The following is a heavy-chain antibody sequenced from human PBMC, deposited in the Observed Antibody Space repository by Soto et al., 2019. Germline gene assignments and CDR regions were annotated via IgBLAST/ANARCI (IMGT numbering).Heavy chain of an antibody. CDR2: ISYSGSA. D-gene: IGHD2-15*01. CDR1: GGSISSGNYY. J-gene: IGHJ4*02. CDR3: ATMGTPATGLYYFDY. Sequence: QVQLQESGPGLVKPSQTLSLTCTVSGGSISSGNYYWSWIRQPPGKGLEWIGFISYSGSAYYNPSLKSRVTISVDTSKNQFSLNLSFVTAADTAVYYCATMGTPATGLYYFDYWGQGNLVTVSS. V-gene: IGHV4-30-4*01.